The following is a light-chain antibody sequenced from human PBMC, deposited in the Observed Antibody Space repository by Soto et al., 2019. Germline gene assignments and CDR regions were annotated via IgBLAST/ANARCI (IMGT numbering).Light chain of an antibody. J-gene: IGKJ1*01. V-gene: IGKV3-11*01. CDR3: QQRSNWPGT. CDR2: DAS. CDR1: QSVSSY. Sequence: IISTLSTGTRSLSKGERAILSCRASQSVSSYLAWYQQKPGQAPRLLIYDASNRATGIPARFSGSGSGTDFTLTISSLEPEDFAVYYCQQRSNWPGTFGQGSMVDIK.